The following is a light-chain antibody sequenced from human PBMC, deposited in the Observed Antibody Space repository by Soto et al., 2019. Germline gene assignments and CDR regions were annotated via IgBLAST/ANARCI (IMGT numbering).Light chain of an antibody. CDR3: QQYNHWPRMLS. J-gene: IGKJ4*01. CDR2: ATS. Sequence: IVLTQSPDTLYVSPGERATLSCRASQSLSSNVAWYQQRPRQAPRLLIYATSSRASDVPARFSGSGSGTEFTLTIASLQSEDFAIYYCQQYNHWPRMLSFGGWTKVELK. CDR1: QSLSSN. V-gene: IGKV3-15*01.